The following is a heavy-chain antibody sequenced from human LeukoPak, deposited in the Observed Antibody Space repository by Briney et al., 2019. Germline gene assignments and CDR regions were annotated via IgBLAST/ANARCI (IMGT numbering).Heavy chain of an antibody. Sequence: PSETLSLTCAVYGGSFSGYYWSWIRQPPGKGLEWIGEINHSGSTNYNPSLKSRVTISVDTSKNQFSLKLSSVTAADTAVYYCASYLTESSGFDYWGQGTLVTVSS. V-gene: IGHV4-34*09. CDR2: INHSGST. CDR3: ASYLTESSGFDY. CDR1: GGSFSGYY. D-gene: IGHD3-22*01. J-gene: IGHJ4*02.